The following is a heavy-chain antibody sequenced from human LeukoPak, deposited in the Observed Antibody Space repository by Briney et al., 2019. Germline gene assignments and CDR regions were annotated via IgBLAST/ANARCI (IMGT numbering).Heavy chain of an antibody. V-gene: IGHV4-4*07. CDR2: IYSSGST. J-gene: IGHJ3*02. D-gene: IGHD2-2*03. Sequence: PSETPPLTCSVSGGSINSYYWSWIRQPAGKGLEWIGRIYSSGSTNYNPSLKSRVTMSVDTSKNQFSLKLSSVTAADTAVYYCARYGSTVFDIWGRGTMVTVSS. CDR1: GGSINSYY. CDR3: ARYGSTVFDI.